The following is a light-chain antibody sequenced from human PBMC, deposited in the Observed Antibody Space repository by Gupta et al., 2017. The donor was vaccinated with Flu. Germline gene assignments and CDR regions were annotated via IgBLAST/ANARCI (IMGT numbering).Light chain of an antibody. CDR3: QQYSSYPWT. Sequence: DIHMTQSPSTLSASVGDTVIITCRASQTIVRWLAWYQQKPGKAPKLLIFQASTLENGVPSRFSGSGSGTEFTLTISSLQPDDYATYHCQQYSSYPWTFGQGTKVEVK. CDR2: QAS. J-gene: IGKJ1*01. CDR1: QTIVRW. V-gene: IGKV1-5*03.